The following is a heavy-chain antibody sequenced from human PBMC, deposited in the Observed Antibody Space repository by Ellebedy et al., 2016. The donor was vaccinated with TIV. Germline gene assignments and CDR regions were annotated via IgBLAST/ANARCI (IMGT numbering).Heavy chain of an antibody. D-gene: IGHD3-9*01. CDR1: GFTFSSYW. Sequence: GESLKISCAASGFTFSSYWMHWVRQTPGKGLEWVSRINSDGRTINYADSVKGRFTISRDNAKNTLYLEMNSLRVDDTAVYYCAMQFDQPARWGQGTLVTVSS. V-gene: IGHV3-74*01. J-gene: IGHJ4*02. CDR2: INSDGRTI. CDR3: AMQFDQPAR.